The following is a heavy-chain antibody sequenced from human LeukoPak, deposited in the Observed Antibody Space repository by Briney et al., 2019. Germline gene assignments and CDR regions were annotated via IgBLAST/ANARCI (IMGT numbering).Heavy chain of an antibody. CDR2: IYYSGST. CDR3: ASLDSRGYDAFDI. CDR1: GGSISSGGYY. D-gene: IGHD3-10*01. V-gene: IGHV4-31*03. Sequence: SQTLSLTCTVSGGSISSGGYYWSWIRQHPGKGLEWIGYIYYSGSTYYNPSLKSRVPISVDTSKNQFSLKLSSVTAADTAVYYCASLDSRGYDAFDIWGQGTMVTVSS. J-gene: IGHJ3*02.